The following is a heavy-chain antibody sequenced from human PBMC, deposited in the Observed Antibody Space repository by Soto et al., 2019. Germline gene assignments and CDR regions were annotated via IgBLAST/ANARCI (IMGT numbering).Heavy chain of an antibody. Sequence: ASVKGACKASGYTFTSDGISWVRQAPGQRLEWMGWINAGNGNTKFSQKFQGRVTITRDTSASTAYMELRGLRSEDTAVYYCAILGTYYFDNSDNYFDFWGQGTLVTVSS. CDR1: GYTFTSDG. V-gene: IGHV1-3*01. CDR2: INAGNGNT. D-gene: IGHD3-22*01. J-gene: IGHJ4*02. CDR3: AILGTYYFDNSDNYFDF.